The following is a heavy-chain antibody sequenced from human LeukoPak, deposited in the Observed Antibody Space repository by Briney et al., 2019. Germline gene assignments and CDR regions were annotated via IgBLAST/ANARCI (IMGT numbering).Heavy chain of an antibody. CDR3: AIVGRVTQDY. V-gene: IGHV3-48*01. Sequence: GGSLTLSCAASGFTFSNYGMKWVRQAPGKGLEGVSNISSSSVSIYYADSVKGRFTISRDNAKNSLHLQMNSLRAEDTAVYYWAIVGRVTQDYWGQGTLVTVSS. CDR2: ISSSSVSI. D-gene: IGHD2-21*02. J-gene: IGHJ4*02. CDR1: GFTFSNYG.